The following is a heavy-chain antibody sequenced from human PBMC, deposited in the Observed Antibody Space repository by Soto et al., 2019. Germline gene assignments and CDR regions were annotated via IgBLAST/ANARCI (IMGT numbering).Heavy chain of an antibody. V-gene: IGHV4-31*03. Sequence: PSETLSLTCTVSGDSINSAAYYWTWIRQHPGKGLEWIGYIYYIGTTYYNPSLESRLTISMDTSKNQFSLKLHSVTAADTAVYYCARETGYYGGYNWFDPWGEGTLVTVSS. CDR3: ARETGYYGGYNWFDP. J-gene: IGHJ5*02. CDR1: GDSINSAAYY. CDR2: IYYIGTT. D-gene: IGHD3-9*01.